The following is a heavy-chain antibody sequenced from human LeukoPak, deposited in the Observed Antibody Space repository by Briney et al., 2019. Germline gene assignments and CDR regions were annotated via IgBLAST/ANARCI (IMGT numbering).Heavy chain of an antibody. CDR1: GFTFSSSW. V-gene: IGHV3-74*03. D-gene: IGHD2-2*01. CDR2: INGDGSST. CDR3: AKELVVRAGDYFDY. J-gene: IGHJ4*02. Sequence: GGSLRLSCAASGFTFSSSWMHWVRQAPGKGLVWVSRINGDGSSTKYADSVMGRFTISRGNAKNTLYLQMNSLRAEDTAVYYCAKELVVRAGDYFDYWGQGTLVTVSS.